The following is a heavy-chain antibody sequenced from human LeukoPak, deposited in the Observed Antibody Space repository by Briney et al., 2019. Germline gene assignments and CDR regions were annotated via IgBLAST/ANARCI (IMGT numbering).Heavy chain of an antibody. D-gene: IGHD3-16*02. CDR3: AKSTQLRGGIATDFDS. CDR1: GFTFINYA. Sequence: GGSLRLSCAASGFTFINYAMTWVRQAPGNGLEWVSAISGSGGSTYYADSVKGRFTISRDNSKNTLYLQMNSLRAEDTAVYYCAKSTQLRGGIATDFDSWGQGTLVTVSS. J-gene: IGHJ4*02. CDR2: ISGSGGST. V-gene: IGHV3-23*01.